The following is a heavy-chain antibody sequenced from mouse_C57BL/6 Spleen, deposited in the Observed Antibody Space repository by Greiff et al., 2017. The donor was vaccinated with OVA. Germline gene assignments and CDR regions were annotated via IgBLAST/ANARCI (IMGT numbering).Heavy chain of an antibody. V-gene: IGHV5-4*01. CDR3: ARDRNDYDGGAMDY. CDR2: ISDGGSYT. J-gene: IGHJ4*01. D-gene: IGHD2-4*01. CDR1: GFTFSSYA. Sequence: EVQGVESGGGLVKPGGSLKLSCAASGFTFSSYAMSWVRQTPEKRLEWVATISDGGSYTYYPDNVKGRFTISRDNAKNNLYLQMSHLKSEDTAMYYCARDRNDYDGGAMDYWGQGTSVTVSS.